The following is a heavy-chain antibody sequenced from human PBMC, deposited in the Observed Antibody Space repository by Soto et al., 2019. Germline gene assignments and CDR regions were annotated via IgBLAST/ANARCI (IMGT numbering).Heavy chain of an antibody. CDR1: RGTFSSYA. Sequence: QVQLMQSGAEVKKPGSSVKVSCKASRGTFSSYAISWVRQAPGQGLEWMGGIIPIFGTANYAQKFQGRVTITADESTSTAYMELSSLRSEDTAVYYCARQSESRDGYNRHYWGQGTLVTVSS. V-gene: IGHV1-69*01. D-gene: IGHD5-12*01. J-gene: IGHJ4*02. CDR2: IIPIFGTA. CDR3: ARQSESRDGYNRHY.